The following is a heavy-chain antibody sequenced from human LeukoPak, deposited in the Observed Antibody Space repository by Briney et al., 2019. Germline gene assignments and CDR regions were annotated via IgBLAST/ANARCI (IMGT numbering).Heavy chain of an antibody. CDR1: GYSFTNYW. CDR2: IYPGDSDN. Sequence: GGSLKISCKGSGYSFTNYWTGWVRQVPGKGLEWVGIIYPGDSDNRDSPFFEGQVTISADKSISTAYLQWCSLKASDTAMYYCARSTGTQGDYYYYYMDVGGKATTVTVSS. J-gene: IGHJ6*03. CDR3: ARSTGTQGDYYYYYMDV. V-gene: IGHV5-51*01. D-gene: IGHD3-10*01.